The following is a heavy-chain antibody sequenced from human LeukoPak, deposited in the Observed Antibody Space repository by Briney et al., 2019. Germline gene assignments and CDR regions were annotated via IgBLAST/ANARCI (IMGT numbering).Heavy chain of an antibody. J-gene: IGHJ4*01. Sequence: SETLSLTCTVSGGSVTRGAYSWTWIRQPVGKGLEWIGRIYTSGATKYYPSLKSCVTISVGASNTQFSLKLTSVTAADKDVYYCASGDYGAGSHVMRYWGHGTLVIVSS. CDR1: GGSVTRGAYS. V-gene: IGHV4-61*02. CDR2: IYTSGAT. CDR3: ASGDYGAGSHVMRY. D-gene: IGHD3-10*01.